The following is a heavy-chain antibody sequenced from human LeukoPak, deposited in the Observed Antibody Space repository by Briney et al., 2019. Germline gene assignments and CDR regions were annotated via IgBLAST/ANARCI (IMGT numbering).Heavy chain of an antibody. D-gene: IGHD3-22*01. V-gene: IGHV4-30-2*01. CDR3: ARGLYYYDSTSGMDV. J-gene: IGHJ6*02. CDR2: TYHSGST. Sequence: SETLSLTCAVSGGSISSGGYSWSWIRQPPGKGLEWIGYTYHSGSTYYNPSLKSRVTISVDRAKNQFSLKVSSVTAADTAVYYCARGLYYYDSTSGMDVWGQGTTVTVSS. CDR1: GGSISSGGYS.